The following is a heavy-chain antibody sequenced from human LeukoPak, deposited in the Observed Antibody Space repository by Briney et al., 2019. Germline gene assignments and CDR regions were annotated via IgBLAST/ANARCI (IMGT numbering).Heavy chain of an antibody. CDR1: GFTFSSYA. CDR3: ASMPPGYCSGGSCYPRDY. D-gene: IGHD2-15*01. J-gene: IGHJ4*02. Sequence: GGSLRLSCAASGFTFSSYAMSWVRQAPGKGLEWVSAISGSGGSTYYADSVKGRFTISRDNSKNTLYLQMNSLRAEDTAVYYCASMPPGYCSGGSCYPRDYWGQGTLVTVSS. CDR2: ISGSGGST. V-gene: IGHV3-23*01.